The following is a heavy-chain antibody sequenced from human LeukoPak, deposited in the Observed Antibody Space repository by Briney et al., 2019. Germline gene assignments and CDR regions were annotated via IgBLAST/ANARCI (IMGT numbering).Heavy chain of an antibody. J-gene: IGHJ4*02. CDR2: FDPEDGET. Sequence: GASVKVSCKVSGYTLTELSMHWVRQAPGKGLEWMGGFDPEDGETIYARKFQGRVTMTEDTSTDTAYMELSSLRSEDTAVYYCATRVVEVITTGPQTEADYWGQGTLVTVSS. CDR3: ATRVVEVITTGPQTEADY. D-gene: IGHD3-22*01. V-gene: IGHV1-24*01. CDR1: GYTLTELS.